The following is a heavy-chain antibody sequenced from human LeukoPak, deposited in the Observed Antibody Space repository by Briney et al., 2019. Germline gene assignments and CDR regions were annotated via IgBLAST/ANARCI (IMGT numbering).Heavy chain of an antibody. J-gene: IGHJ3*02. D-gene: IGHD3-22*01. CDR2: IYYTGSS. V-gene: IGHV4-59*02. CDR1: GGSVSDYY. CDR3: AREPDDTTGYYSANAFDI. Sequence: PSETLSLTCTVSGGSVSDYYWSWIRQSPGKGLEWIGYIYYTGSSSYNPSLRSRVTLSVDTSKNQFSLKLSSVTAADTAVYYCAREPDDTTGYYSANAFDIWGQGTMVSVSS.